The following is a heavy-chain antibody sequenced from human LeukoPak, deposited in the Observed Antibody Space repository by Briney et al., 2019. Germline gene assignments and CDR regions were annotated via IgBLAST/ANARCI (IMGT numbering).Heavy chain of an antibody. Sequence: GGSLRLSCAASGFTFSSYGMHWVRQAPGKGLEWVAVISYDGSNKYYADSVKGRFTISRDNSKNTLYLQMNSLRAEDTAVYYCANSPSIAAAGTHYWGQGTLVTVSS. CDR3: ANSPSIAAAGTHY. D-gene: IGHD6-13*01. J-gene: IGHJ4*02. CDR1: GFTFSSYG. CDR2: ISYDGSNK. V-gene: IGHV3-30*18.